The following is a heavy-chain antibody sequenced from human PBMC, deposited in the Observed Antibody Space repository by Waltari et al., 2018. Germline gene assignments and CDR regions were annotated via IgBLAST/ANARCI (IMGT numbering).Heavy chain of an antibody. CDR1: GYTFTSYY. V-gene: IGHV1-46*01. CDR3: ATQGTGRHYGMDV. D-gene: IGHD6-25*01. CDR2: INPSGGST. Sequence: QVQLVQSGAEVKKPGASVKVSCKASGYTFTSYYMHWVRQAPGQGLEWMGIINPSGGSTSYAQKFQGRVTMTRDTSTSTVYMELSSLRSEDTAVYYCATQGTGRHYGMDVWGQGTTVTVSS. J-gene: IGHJ6*02.